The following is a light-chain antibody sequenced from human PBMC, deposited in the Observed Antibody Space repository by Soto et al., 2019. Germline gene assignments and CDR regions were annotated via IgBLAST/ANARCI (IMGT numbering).Light chain of an antibody. CDR3: TSFTTISTWV. CDR2: EVS. CDR1: SSDVGGYNY. V-gene: IGLV2-14*01. Sequence: QAVLTQPASVSGSPGQSITISCTGTSSDVGGYNYVSWFQQHPGKAPKLKIYEVSNRPSGVSNRFSGSKSGNTASLTISELQAEDEADYYCTSFTTISTWVFGGGPKLTVL. J-gene: IGLJ3*02.